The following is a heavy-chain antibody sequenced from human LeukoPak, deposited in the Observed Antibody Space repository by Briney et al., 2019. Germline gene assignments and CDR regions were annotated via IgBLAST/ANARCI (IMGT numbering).Heavy chain of an antibody. J-gene: IGHJ4*01. V-gene: IGHV3-23*01. CDR3: AKRPPSDHFGSSPLDF. CDR2: ISGSGGST. CDR1: GFTFSSYA. Sequence: GGSLRLSCAASGFTFSSYAMSWVRQAPGKGLECVSTISGSGGSTYYADSVKGRFTISRDNSKNTLYLQMNSLIAEDTAVYYWAKRPPSDHFGSSPLDFCGHGTLVTVSS. D-gene: IGHD6-6*01.